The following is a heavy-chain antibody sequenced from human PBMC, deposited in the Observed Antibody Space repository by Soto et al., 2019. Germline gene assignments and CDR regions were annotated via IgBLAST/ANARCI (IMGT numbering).Heavy chain of an antibody. CDR2: IWSDGNKE. D-gene: IGHD6-19*01. J-gene: IGHJ6*02. CDR1: GFPFWHCG. CDR3: ARDRNGGWFHMDV. Sequence: QVQLVESGGGVVQPGRSLRLSCVGSGFPFWHCGMHWVRQAPGKGLEWVAVIWSDGNKESYADSVKGRFAISRDNSKDTLYLGMNSLRVEDTAVYFCARDRNGGWFHMDVWGQGTTVSVSS. V-gene: IGHV3-33*01.